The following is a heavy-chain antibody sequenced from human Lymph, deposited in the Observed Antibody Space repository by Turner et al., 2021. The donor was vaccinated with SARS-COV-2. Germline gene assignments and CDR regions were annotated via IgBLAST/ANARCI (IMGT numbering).Heavy chain of an antibody. Sequence: QVQLVQSGAEVKKTGASVKVSCKVSGYTHTELTIHWVRRAPGKGLEWMGGCDPEDGEIIYAQKFQGRVTMTEDTSTDTAYMELSSLRSEDTAVYYCATVLCTGSSCYYYGMDVWGQGTTVTVSS. CDR3: ATVLCTGSSCYYYGMDV. V-gene: IGHV1-24*01. J-gene: IGHJ6*02. D-gene: IGHD2-15*01. CDR2: CDPEDGEI. CDR1: GYTHTELT.